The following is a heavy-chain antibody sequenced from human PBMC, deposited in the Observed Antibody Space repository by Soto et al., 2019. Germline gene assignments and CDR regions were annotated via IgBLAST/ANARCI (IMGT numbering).Heavy chain of an antibody. CDR1: GFTFSSYE. CDR3: AREYYGDYGFDY. D-gene: IGHD4-17*01. Sequence: EVQLVESGGGLVQPGGSLRLSCAASGFTFSSYEMNWVRQAPGKGLEWVSYISSSGSTIYYADSVKGRFTISRDNAKNSLYLQMNSLRAEDSAVYYCAREYYGDYGFDYWGQGTLVTVSS. V-gene: IGHV3-48*03. J-gene: IGHJ4*02. CDR2: ISSSGSTI.